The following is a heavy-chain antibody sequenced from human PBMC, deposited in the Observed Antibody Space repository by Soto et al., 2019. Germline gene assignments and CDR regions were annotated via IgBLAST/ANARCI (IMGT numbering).Heavy chain of an antibody. J-gene: IGHJ4*02. V-gene: IGHV3-30-3*01. Sequence: QVQLVESGGGVVQPGRSLRLSCAASGFTFSSYAMHWVRQAPGKGLEWVAVISYDGSNKYYADSVKGRFTISRDNSKNTLYLQMNSLRAEDTAVYYCARGPSRVVTATPAYWGQGTLVTVSS. CDR1: GFTFSSYA. CDR2: ISYDGSNK. D-gene: IGHD2-21*02. CDR3: ARGPSRVVTATPAY.